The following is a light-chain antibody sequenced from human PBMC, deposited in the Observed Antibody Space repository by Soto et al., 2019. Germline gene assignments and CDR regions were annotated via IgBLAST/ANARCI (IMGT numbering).Light chain of an antibody. Sequence: EIVMTQSPATLSVSSGERATLSCRASQSVSSNLAWYQQKPGQAPRLLIYGASTRVTGIPARFSGSGCGTEITRTFSSIEYEDFAVYYCQQYNNWPPERTFGQGTKLEIK. CDR2: GAS. J-gene: IGKJ1*01. V-gene: IGKV3-15*01. CDR3: QQYNNWPPERT. CDR1: QSVSSN.